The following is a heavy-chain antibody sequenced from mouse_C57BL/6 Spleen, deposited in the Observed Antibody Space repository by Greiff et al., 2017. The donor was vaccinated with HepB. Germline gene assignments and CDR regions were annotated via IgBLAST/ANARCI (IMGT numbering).Heavy chain of an antibody. D-gene: IGHD3-1*01. V-gene: IGHV5-6*01. CDR2: ISSGGSYT. CDR1: GFTFSSYG. J-gene: IGHJ4*01. Sequence: EVMLVESGGDLVKPGGSLKLSCAASGFTFSSYGMSWVRQTPDKRLEWVATISSGGSYTYYPDSVKGRFTISRDNAKNTLYLQMSSLKSEDTAMYYCAREGGATAMDYWGQGTSVTVSS. CDR3: AREGGATAMDY.